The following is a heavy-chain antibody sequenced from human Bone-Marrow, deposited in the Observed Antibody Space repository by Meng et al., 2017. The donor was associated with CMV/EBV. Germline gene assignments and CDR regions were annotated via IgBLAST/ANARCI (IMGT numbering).Heavy chain of an antibody. CDR3: ARGAGLDY. Sequence: GSLRLSCAVYGGSFSGYYWSWIRQPPGKGLEWIGYIYYSGSTYYNPSLKSRVTISVDTSKNQFSLKLSSVTAADTAVYYCARGAGLDYWGQGTLVTLSS. CDR2: IYYSGST. CDR1: GGSFSGYY. J-gene: IGHJ4*02. V-gene: IGHV4-34*01.